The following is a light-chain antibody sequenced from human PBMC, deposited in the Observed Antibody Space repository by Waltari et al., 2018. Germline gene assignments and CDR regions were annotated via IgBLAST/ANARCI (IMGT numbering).Light chain of an antibody. CDR1: SSDVGSYNY. J-gene: IGLJ2*01. CDR2: DGS. V-gene: IGLV2-14*03. Sequence: QSALTQPASVSGSPGQSITISCTGTSSDVGSYNYVSWYQQLPGKAPKTIIYDGSKRPSGVSNRFSGSKSGNTASLTISGLQAEDEVDYYCSSYTSSVLFGGGTKLTVL. CDR3: SSYTSSVL.